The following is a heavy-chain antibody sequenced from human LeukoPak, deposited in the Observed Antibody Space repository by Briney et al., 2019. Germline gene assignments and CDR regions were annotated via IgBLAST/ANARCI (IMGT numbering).Heavy chain of an antibody. Sequence: SSVKVSCKASGYTFTSYYMHWLRQAPGPGLEWMGIINPSGCSTSYAQKFLGRVTMTRDTSTSTVYMELSSLRSEDTAVYYCARARITMVRGVTNWFDPWGQGTLVTVSS. CDR1: GYTFTSYY. CDR3: ARARITMVRGVTNWFDP. CDR2: INPSGCST. D-gene: IGHD3-10*01. V-gene: IGHV1-46*01. J-gene: IGHJ5*02.